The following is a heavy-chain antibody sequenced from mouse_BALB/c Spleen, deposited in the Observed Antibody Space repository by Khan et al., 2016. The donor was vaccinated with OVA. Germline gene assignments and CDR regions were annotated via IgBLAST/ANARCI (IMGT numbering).Heavy chain of an antibody. J-gene: IGHJ3*01. CDR1: DFSLINYG. CDR2: IWGDGTT. V-gene: IGHV2-3*01. CDR3: GYIYNSLAWFAY. Sequence: QMQLEESGPGLVAPSQSLSITCTVSDFSLINYGVSWIRQPPGKGLEWLGVIWGDGTTNYHSDLKSRLSINKDNSKSHVFLKLKSLQTDDTATYSCGYIYNSLAWFAYWGQGTLVTFSA. D-gene: IGHD3-1*01.